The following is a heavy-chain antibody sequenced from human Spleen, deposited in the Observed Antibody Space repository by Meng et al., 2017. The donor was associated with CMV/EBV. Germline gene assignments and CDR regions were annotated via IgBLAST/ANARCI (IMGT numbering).Heavy chain of an antibody. J-gene: IGHJ4*02. CDR1: GGPINSSNW. V-gene: IGHV4-4*02. D-gene: IGHD1-14*01. CDR3: ASSRTNGFDY. CDR2: IYHSGST. Sequence: LPSAAFGGPINSSNWWRWVRQPPGKGLEWMGEIYHSGSTNYNPPLKSRVTISVDKSKNQFSLKLSSVTAADTAVYYCASSRTNGFDYWGQGTLVTVSS.